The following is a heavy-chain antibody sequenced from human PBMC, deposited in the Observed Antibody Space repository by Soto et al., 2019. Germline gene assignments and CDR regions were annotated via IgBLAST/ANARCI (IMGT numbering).Heavy chain of an antibody. D-gene: IGHD6-19*01. Sequence: PSETLALTCTVYGGSISSYYWSWIRQPPGKGLEWIGYIYYSGSTNYNPSLKSRVTISVDTSKNQFSLKLSSVTAADTAVYYCARVELGSSGYELWYFDLWGRGTLGTVFS. CDR3: ARVELGSSGYELWYFDL. J-gene: IGHJ2*01. V-gene: IGHV4-59*01. CDR2: IYYSGST. CDR1: GGSISSYY.